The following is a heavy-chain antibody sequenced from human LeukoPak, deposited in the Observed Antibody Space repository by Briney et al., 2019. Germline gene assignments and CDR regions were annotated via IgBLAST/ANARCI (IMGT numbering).Heavy chain of an antibody. CDR1: GITVSRYW. J-gene: IGHJ6*03. D-gene: IGHD3-10*01. Sequence: GGSLRLSCAASGITVSRYWMSWARQAPGKGLEWVGRILGKGSGGTTDYAAPVQGRFTISRDDSKDTLYLEMNSLKTEDTAVYYCSWIRGALGFYFMDVWGKGTTVTISS. V-gene: IGHV3-15*01. CDR2: ILGKGSGGTT. CDR3: SWIRGALGFYFMDV.